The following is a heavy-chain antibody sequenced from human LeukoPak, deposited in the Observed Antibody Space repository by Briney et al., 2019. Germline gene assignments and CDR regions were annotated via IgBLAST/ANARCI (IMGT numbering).Heavy chain of an antibody. D-gene: IGHD2-21*01. Sequence: ASVKVSCKASGGTFSSYAISWVRQAPGQGLEWMGWISAYNGNTNYAQKLQGRVTMTTDTSTSTAYMELRSLRSDDTAVYYCARAEGAYLDYWGQGTLVTVSS. CDR3: ARAEGAYLDY. V-gene: IGHV1-18*01. CDR1: GGTFSSYA. CDR2: ISAYNGNT. J-gene: IGHJ4*02.